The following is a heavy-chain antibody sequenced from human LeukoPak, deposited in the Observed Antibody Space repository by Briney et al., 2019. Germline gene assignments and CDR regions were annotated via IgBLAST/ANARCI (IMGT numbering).Heavy chain of an antibody. J-gene: IGHJ4*02. D-gene: IGHD2-2*01. Sequence: GGSLRLSCAASGFTFSSYAMSWVRQAPGKGLEWVSAISGSGGSTYYEDSGRVRFTISRDNSKKALYLQMNSLRAEATAVYYCARDSPAGTSWRSEPTFDYWGQGTLVTVTS. CDR2: ISGSGGST. CDR1: GFTFSSYA. CDR3: ARDSPAGTSWRSEPTFDY. V-gene: IGHV3-23*01.